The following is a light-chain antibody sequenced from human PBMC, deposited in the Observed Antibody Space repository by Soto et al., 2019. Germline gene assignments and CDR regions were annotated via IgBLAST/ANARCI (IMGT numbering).Light chain of an antibody. CDR3: SSYSTTSTLV. CDR2: EVN. V-gene: IGLV2-14*01. CDR1: SSDVGGYDY. Sequence: QSALTQPASVSGSPGQSVTISCTGASSDVGGYDYVSWYQQHPGKAPKLILVEVNNRPSGVSNHFSGSKSGNTASLIISGLQADDEADYYCSSYSTTSTLVFGSGTKLTVL. J-gene: IGLJ1*01.